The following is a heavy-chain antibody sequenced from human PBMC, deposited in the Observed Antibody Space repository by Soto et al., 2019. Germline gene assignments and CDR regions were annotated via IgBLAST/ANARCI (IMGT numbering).Heavy chain of an antibody. CDR3: ASDLVGASDSYGLYV. J-gene: IGHJ6*02. CDR1: GFTFSNYG. Sequence: PGGSLRLSCAASGFTFSNYGMHWVRQAPGKGLEWVAIIWHDGNNKYYADSVRGRFIISRDNSKNRLYLQMNSLRAEDTAVYYCASDLVGASDSYGLYVSGRGTTVTVSS. CDR2: IWHDGNNK. V-gene: IGHV3-33*01. D-gene: IGHD1-26*01.